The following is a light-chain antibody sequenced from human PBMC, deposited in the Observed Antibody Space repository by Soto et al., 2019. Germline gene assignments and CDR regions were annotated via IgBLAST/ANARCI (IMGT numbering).Light chain of an antibody. Sequence: DVQMTQSPSSLSAFVGDRVXITCRASQGIAPYLAWFQQKPGKVPKLLIYATSTLQSGVPSRFSGSGSGTDFTLTINSLQPEDVGTYYCQKYNSAPLTFGGGTKVEIK. V-gene: IGKV1-27*01. CDR2: ATS. CDR3: QKYNSAPLT. CDR1: QGIAPY. J-gene: IGKJ4*01.